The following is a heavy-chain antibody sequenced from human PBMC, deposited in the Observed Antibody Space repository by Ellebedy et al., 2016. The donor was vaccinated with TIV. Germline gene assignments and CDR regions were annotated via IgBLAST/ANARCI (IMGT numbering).Heavy chain of an antibody. D-gene: IGHD4-17*01. Sequence: SETLSLTCTVSGGSISNFYWSWIRQPPGRGLECIGYIYYSGSTNYNPSLKSRVTMSVDTSKNQFSLKLSSVTAADTAVYYCARELGDRDYGDRLDFDYWGQGTLVTVSS. CDR2: IYYSGST. V-gene: IGHV4-59*12. J-gene: IGHJ4*02. CDR1: GGSISNFY. CDR3: ARELGDRDYGDRLDFDY.